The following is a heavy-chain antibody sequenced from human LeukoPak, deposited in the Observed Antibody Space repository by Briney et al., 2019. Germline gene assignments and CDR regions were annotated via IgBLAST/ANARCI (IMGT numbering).Heavy chain of an antibody. D-gene: IGHD3-3*01. Sequence: DPSETLSLTCTVSGGSINSNNYFWGWIRQPPGKGLEWIGSIYYSGSTYYNPSLKSRVTISVDTSKNQFSLRLSSVTAADTAMYYCQSRFLEWLLDYWGQGTLVSVSS. CDR3: QSRFLEWLLDY. V-gene: IGHV4-39*01. J-gene: IGHJ4*02. CDR2: IYYSGST. CDR1: GGSINSNNYF.